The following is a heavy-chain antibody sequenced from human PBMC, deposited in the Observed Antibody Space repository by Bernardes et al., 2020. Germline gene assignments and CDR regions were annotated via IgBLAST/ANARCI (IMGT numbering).Heavy chain of an antibody. Sequence: GWSLRLSCAASGFTFDDSGISWVRRTPGKGRDGFAGINWNGGSTGYADSVKGRFTISRDNAKNSLYLQMNSLRAEDTALYHCAREGNTIFGVVTNVAVNWFDPWGQGTLVTVSS. D-gene: IGHD3-3*01. CDR2: INWNGGST. CDR1: GFTFDDSG. J-gene: IGHJ5*02. V-gene: IGHV3-20*01. CDR3: AREGNTIFGVVTNVAVNWFDP.